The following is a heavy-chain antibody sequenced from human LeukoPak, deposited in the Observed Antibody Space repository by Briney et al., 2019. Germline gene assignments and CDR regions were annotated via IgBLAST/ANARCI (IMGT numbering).Heavy chain of an antibody. CDR3: ARVKGAYGDSPFDY. D-gene: IGHD4-17*01. J-gene: IGHJ4*02. V-gene: IGHV3-21*01. CDR1: GFTFSSYS. CDR2: ISSSSYI. Sequence: GGSLRLSCAASGFTFSSYSMNWVRQAPGKGLEWVSSISSSSYIYYADSVKGRFTISRDNAENSLYLQMNSLRAEDTAVYYCARVKGAYGDSPFDYWGQGTLVTVSS.